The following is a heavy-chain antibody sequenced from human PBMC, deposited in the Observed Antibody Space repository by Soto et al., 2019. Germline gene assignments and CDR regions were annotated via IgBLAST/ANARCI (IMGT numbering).Heavy chain of an antibody. Sequence: EVQLVESGGGLVQPGGSLRLSCAASGFTFSSYSMNWVRQAPGKGLEWVSYISSSSSTIYYADSVKGRFTISRDNAKNSRYRQMNSLRADDKAVYSCARDRISSIWSGMDGWGPGTTVTVSS. D-gene: IGHD6-13*01. CDR2: ISSSSSTI. CDR1: GFTFSSYS. J-gene: IGHJ6*02. CDR3: ARDRISSIWSGMDG. V-gene: IGHV3-48*01.